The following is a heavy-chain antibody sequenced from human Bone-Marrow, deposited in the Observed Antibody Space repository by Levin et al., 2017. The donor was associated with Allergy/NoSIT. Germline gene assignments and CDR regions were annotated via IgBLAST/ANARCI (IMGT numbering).Heavy chain of an antibody. J-gene: IGHJ4*02. D-gene: IGHD5-18*01. Sequence: GGSLRLSCSVSGFSFEDYNMHWLRQVPGKRLEWVSLITWDSSDTYYADSVKGRFTISRDNSKNSLYLQMNSLRTEDTALYYCARDGDTVMVTLYYFDYWGLGTQVTVSS. CDR3: ARDGDTVMVTLYYFDY. CDR1: GFSFEDYN. V-gene: IGHV3-43*01. CDR2: ITWDSSDT.